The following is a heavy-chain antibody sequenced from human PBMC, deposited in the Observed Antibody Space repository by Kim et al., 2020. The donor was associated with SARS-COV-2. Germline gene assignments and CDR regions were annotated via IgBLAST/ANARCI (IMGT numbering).Heavy chain of an antibody. J-gene: IGHJ5*02. CDR3: ASTGGTASLDSSGWYGDWFDP. CDR2: TYYRSKWYN. D-gene: IGHD6-19*01. CDR1: GVSVSSNSAA. Sequence: SQTLSLTCAISGVSVSSNSAAWNWIRQSPSRGLEWLGRTYYRSKWYNDYAVSVKSRITINPDTCKNQFSLQLNSVTPEDTAVYYCASTGGTASLDSSGWYGDWFDPRGQGTRVTDSS. V-gene: IGHV6-1*01.